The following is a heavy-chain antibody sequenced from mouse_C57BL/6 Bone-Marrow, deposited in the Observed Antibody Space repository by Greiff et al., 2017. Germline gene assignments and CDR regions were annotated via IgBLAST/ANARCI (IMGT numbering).Heavy chain of an antibody. CDR1: GSNIQDDY. J-gene: IGHJ3*01. V-gene: IGHV14-4*01. CDR2: IDPENGDT. Sequence: EVQLQQSGAELVRPGASVKLSCTAPGSNIQDDYMHWVKQRPEQGLEWIGWIDPENGDTEYASKFQGKATIKADTSSNTAYLQVSSVTSEGTTVYYCTTLFAYWGQGTLVTVSA. CDR3: TTLFAY.